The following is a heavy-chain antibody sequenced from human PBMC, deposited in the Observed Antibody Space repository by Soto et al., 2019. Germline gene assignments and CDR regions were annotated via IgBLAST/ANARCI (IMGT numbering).Heavy chain of an antibody. CDR3: VREDDGGDRDYYGLDV. J-gene: IGHJ6*02. CDR2: INQSGSP. CDR1: SGTISSSNW. D-gene: IGHD2-21*02. Sequence: SETLSLTCAVSSGTISSSNWWTWVRQPPGKGLEWTGEINQSGSPHYNPSLQSRVTMSVDTSKSLFSLNLSSVTAADTAVYFCVREDDGGDRDYYGLDVWGQGTMVTVSS. V-gene: IGHV4-4*02.